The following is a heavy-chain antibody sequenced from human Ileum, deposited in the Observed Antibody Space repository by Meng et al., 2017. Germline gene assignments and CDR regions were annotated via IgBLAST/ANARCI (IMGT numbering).Heavy chain of an antibody. Sequence: QVQLQQSGPGLVKPSQTLPPTCAISGDSVSSNSAAWNWIRQSPSRGLEWLGRTYYRSKWFNEYAVSVKSRITINPDTSENQFSLQLNSVTPEDAAVYYCARGGGSYYHFDYWGQGTLVTVSS. D-gene: IGHD1-26*01. CDR2: TYYRSKWFN. CDR1: GDSVSSNSAA. CDR3: ARGGGSYYHFDY. J-gene: IGHJ4*02. V-gene: IGHV6-1*01.